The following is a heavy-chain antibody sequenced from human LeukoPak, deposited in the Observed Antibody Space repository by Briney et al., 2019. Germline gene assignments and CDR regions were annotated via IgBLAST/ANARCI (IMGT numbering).Heavy chain of an antibody. Sequence: ASLKVSCKASGYTFTSYYMHWVPHAPGQGHEWMLIINPSGGSPSYAQKFQGRVTMTRDTSTSTVYMELSSLRSEDTAVYYCARVKPNYYDSSAYGTFDIWGQGTMVTVSS. CDR3: ARVKPNYYDSSAYGTFDI. CDR2: INPSGGSP. D-gene: IGHD3-22*01. CDR1: GYTFTSYY. V-gene: IGHV1-46*01. J-gene: IGHJ3*02.